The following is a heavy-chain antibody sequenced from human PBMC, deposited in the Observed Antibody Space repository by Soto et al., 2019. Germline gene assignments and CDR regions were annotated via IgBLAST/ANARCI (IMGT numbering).Heavy chain of an antibody. Sequence: GESLRISCKGSGYSFTSYWIGWVRQMPGKGLEWMGIIYPGDSDTRYSPSFQDQVTISADKSISTAYLQWSSLKASDTAMYDCARRLNIMDFDYWGQGTLVTVSS. D-gene: IGHD3-16*01. J-gene: IGHJ4*02. CDR2: IYPGDSDT. V-gene: IGHV5-51*01. CDR1: GYSFTSYW. CDR3: ARRLNIMDFDY.